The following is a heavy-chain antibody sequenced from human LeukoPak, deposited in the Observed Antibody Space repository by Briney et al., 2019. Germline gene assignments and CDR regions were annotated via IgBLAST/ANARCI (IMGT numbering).Heavy chain of an antibody. CDR1: GGSFSGYY. V-gene: IGHV4-34*01. CDR2: INRSGST. D-gene: IGHD3-16*02. Sequence: SETLSLTCAVYGGSFSGYYWSWIRQPPGKGLEWIGEINRSGSTNYNPSLKSRVTISVDTSKNQFSLKLSSVTAADTAVYYCARVSYDYIWGSYRYIPSYYFDYWGQGTLVTVSS. CDR3: ARVSYDYIWGSYRYIPSYYFDY. J-gene: IGHJ4*02.